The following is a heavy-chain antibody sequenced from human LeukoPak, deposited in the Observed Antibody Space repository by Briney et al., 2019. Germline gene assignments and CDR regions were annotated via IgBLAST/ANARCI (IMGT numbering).Heavy chain of an antibody. CDR1: GGSISSYF. J-gene: IGHJ5*02. D-gene: IGHD5/OR15-5a*01. CDR3: ARLYDWLDP. V-gene: IGHV4-59*01. CDR2: IYNSGTT. Sequence: PSETLSLTCTVYGGSISSYFWSWIRQPPGKGLEWIGNIYNSGTTNYSPSLKSRVTMSLDTSKNHFSLRLDSVTAADTAVYFCARLYDWLDPWGQGTLVIVSS.